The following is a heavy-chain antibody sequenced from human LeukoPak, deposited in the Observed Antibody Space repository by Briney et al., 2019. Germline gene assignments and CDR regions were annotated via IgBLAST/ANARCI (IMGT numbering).Heavy chain of an antibody. CDR1: GFTFSSYW. CDR2: INSDGSST. Sequence: GGSLRLSCAASGFTFSSYWMHWVRQAPGKGLVWVSRINSDGSSTSYADSVKGRLTISRDNAKNTLYLQMNSLRAEDTAVYYCARALDFWSGPPCYWGKGTLVTVSS. V-gene: IGHV3-74*01. J-gene: IGHJ4*02. D-gene: IGHD3-3*01. CDR3: ARALDFWSGPPCY.